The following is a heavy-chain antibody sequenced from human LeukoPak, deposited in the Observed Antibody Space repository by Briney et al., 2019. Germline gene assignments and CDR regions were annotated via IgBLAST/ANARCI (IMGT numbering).Heavy chain of an antibody. Sequence: ASVKVSCKASGYTLTGYHMHWVRQAPGQGLEWMGRINPNRGVTGYAQKFQGRVTMTGDTSISTAYMELSRLRSDDTAVYYCARGAGLRCSSTSCSRWFDPWGQGTLVIVS. J-gene: IGHJ5*02. V-gene: IGHV1-2*06. CDR1: GYTLTGYH. D-gene: IGHD2-2*01. CDR2: INPNRGVT. CDR3: ARGAGLRCSSTSCSRWFDP.